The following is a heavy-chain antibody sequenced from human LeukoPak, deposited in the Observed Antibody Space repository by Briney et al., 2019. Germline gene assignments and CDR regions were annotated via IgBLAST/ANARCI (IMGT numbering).Heavy chain of an antibody. CDR3: AKDGRIVVVPAAAPTYAFDI. Sequence: GGSLRLSCAASGVTFSSYAMSWVRQAPGKGLEWVSAISGSGGSTYYADSVKGRFTISRDNSKNTLYLQMNSLRAEDTAVYYCAKDGRIVVVPAAAPTYAFDIWGQGTMVTVSS. CDR2: ISGSGGST. D-gene: IGHD2-2*01. CDR1: GVTFSSYA. V-gene: IGHV3-23*01. J-gene: IGHJ3*02.